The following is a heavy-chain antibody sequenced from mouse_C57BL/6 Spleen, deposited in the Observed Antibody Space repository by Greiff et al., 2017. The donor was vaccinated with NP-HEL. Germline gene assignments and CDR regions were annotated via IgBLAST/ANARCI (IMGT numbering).Heavy chain of an antibody. V-gene: IGHV1-18*01. CDR1: GYTFTDYN. Sequence: EVQLQQSGPELVKPGASVKIPCKASGYTFTDYNMDWVKQSHGKSLEWIGDINPNNGGTIYNQKFKGKATLTVDKSSSTAYMELRSLTSGDTAVYYCARKGDWAWFAYWGQGTLVTVSA. J-gene: IGHJ3*01. CDR2: INPNNGGT. D-gene: IGHD4-1*01. CDR3: ARKGDWAWFAY.